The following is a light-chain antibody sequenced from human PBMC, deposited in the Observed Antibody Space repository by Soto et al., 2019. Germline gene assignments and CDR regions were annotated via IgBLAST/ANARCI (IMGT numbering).Light chain of an antibody. V-gene: IGLV3-21*04. Sequence: SYELTQPPSVSVAPGMTARLTCGGTNIGSKSVHWYQQKPGQAPVVVVYYDRDRPSGIPERFSGSNSGNTATLTISRVEAGDEADYYCQVWDSSSDHYVFGTGTKLTVL. J-gene: IGLJ1*01. CDR3: QVWDSSSDHYV. CDR1: NIGSKS. CDR2: YDR.